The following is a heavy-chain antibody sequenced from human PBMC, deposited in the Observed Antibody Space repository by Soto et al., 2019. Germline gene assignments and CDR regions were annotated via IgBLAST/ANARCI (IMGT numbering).Heavy chain of an antibody. CDR3: AKKSYCCAGDRGPLDI. J-gene: IGHJ3*02. V-gene: IGHV3-23*01. CDR1: GFTFSGYA. D-gene: IGHD3-10*01. CDR2: ISGNGDTA. Sequence: EVQLLESGGGLVQPGGSLRLSCAASGFTFSGYAMNWVRQAPGKGLEWVSVISGNGDTAFYAGSVKGRLTISRDNSKNTLYLQMNSLRAEDSAVYYCAKKSYCCAGDRGPLDIWGQGTRVTFSS.